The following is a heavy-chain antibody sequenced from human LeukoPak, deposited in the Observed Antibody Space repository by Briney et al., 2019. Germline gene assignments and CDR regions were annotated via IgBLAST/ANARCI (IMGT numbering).Heavy chain of an antibody. CDR2: MNPNSGNT. CDR3: ARGSVGDAFDI. J-gene: IGHJ3*02. Sequence: ASVKVSCKASGDTFTSYDIKRVRQATGEGLEWMGWMNPNSGNTGYAQKFQGRVTMTRNTSISTAYMELSSLRSEDTAVYYCARGSVGDAFDIWGQGTMVTVSS. CDR1: GDTFTSYD. V-gene: IGHV1-8*01.